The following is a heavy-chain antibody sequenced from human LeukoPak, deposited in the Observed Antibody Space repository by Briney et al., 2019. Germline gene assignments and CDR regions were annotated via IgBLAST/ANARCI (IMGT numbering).Heavy chain of an antibody. J-gene: IGHJ4*02. D-gene: IGHD4-17*01. CDR2: ISGSGGST. CDR1: GFTFSSYA. V-gene: IGHV3-23*01. CDR3: GCLDYGDTY. Sequence: PGGSLRLSCAASGFTFSSYAMSWVRQAPGKGLEWVSAISGSGGSTYYADSVKGRFTISRDNAKNSLYLQMNSLRAEDTAVYYCGCLDYGDTYWGQGTLVTVSS.